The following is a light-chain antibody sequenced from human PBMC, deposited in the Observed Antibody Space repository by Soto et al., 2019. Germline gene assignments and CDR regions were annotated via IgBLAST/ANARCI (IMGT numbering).Light chain of an antibody. CDR2: GAS. CDR3: QRDSNFPPRT. CDR1: QSVANSH. V-gene: IGKV3-20*01. J-gene: IGKJ5*01. Sequence: ETVLKQSPGTVYFYKGERATLSCRASQSVANSHVAWYQQSRGLPPRLLIYGASNRATGMPDRFSGSGSGADGTLTISRLLPAEVAVCFCQRDSNFPPRTYCQGTLLEI.